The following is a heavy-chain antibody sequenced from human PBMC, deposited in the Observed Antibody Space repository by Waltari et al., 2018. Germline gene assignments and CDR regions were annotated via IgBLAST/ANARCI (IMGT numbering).Heavy chain of an antibody. CDR2: INPNSGGT. CDR3: ARYCSSTSCYPSPPADY. J-gene: IGHJ4*02. V-gene: IGHV1-2*06. D-gene: IGHD2-2*01. Sequence: QVQLVQSAAEVKKPGASVKVSCKASGYTFTGYYMHWVRQAPGQGLEWMGRINPNSGGTNYAQKFQGRVTMTRDTSISTAYMELSRLRSDDTAVYYCARYCSSTSCYPSPPADYWGQGTLVTVSS. CDR1: GYTFTGYY.